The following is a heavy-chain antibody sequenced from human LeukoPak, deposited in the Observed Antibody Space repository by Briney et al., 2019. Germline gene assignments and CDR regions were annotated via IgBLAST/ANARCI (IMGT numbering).Heavy chain of an antibody. V-gene: IGHV3-30*18. Sequence: PGSSLRLSCAASGFTFSSYGMHWVRQAPGKGLEWVAVISYDGSNKYYADSVKGRFTISRDNSKNTLYLQMNSLRAEDTAVYYCAKDKGLRYFDWSYGMDVWGQGTTVTVSS. CDR1: GFTFSSYG. CDR3: AKDKGLRYFDWSYGMDV. D-gene: IGHD3-9*01. J-gene: IGHJ6*02. CDR2: ISYDGSNK.